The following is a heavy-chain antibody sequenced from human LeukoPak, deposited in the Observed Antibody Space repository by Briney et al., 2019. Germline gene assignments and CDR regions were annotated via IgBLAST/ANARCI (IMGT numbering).Heavy chain of an antibody. J-gene: IGHJ3*02. D-gene: IGHD5-18*01. CDR3: ARIEGYSSEGAFDI. Sequence: ASVKVSCKASGYTFTSYGISWVRQAPGQGLEWTGWISAYNGNTNYAQKLQGRVTMTTDTSTSTAYMELRSLRSDDTAVYYCARIEGYSSEGAFDIWGQGTMVTVSS. CDR1: GYTFTSYG. CDR2: ISAYNGNT. V-gene: IGHV1-18*01.